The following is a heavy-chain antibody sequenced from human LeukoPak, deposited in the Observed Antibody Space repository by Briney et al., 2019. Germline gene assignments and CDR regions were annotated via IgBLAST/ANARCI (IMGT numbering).Heavy chain of an antibody. Sequence: SQTLSLTRAISGDSVSSNSAAWNWIRQSPSRGLERLGRTYYRSKWYNDYAVSVKSRITINPDTYKNQFSLQLNSVTPEDTAVYYCALAHSTIVGAFDYRGQGTLVTVSS. CDR2: TYYRSKWYN. CDR3: ALAHSTIVGAFDY. V-gene: IGHV6-1*01. J-gene: IGHJ4*02. D-gene: IGHD1-26*01. CDR1: GDSVSSNSAA.